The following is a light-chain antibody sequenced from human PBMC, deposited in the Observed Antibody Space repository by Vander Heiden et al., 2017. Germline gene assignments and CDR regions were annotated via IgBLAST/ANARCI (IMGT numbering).Light chain of an antibody. Sequence: DIVMTQSPLSLPVTPGEPASISCRSSQSLLHSNGYNYLDWYLQKPGQSPQLLIYLGSNRASGVPDRFSGRGSGTDFTLKISIVDAEDVGVYYCRRSLQTPRTFGEGTKVEIK. CDR1: QSLLHSNGYNY. CDR3: RRSLQTPRT. V-gene: IGKV2-28*01. CDR2: LGS. J-gene: IGKJ4*02.